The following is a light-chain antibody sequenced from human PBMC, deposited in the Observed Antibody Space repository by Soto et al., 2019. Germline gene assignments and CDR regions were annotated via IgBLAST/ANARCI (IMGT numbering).Light chain of an antibody. V-gene: IGKV1-39*01. CDR2: AAS. J-gene: IGKJ1*01. CDR3: QQSYSSPPT. Sequence: DIQMTQSPSSLSASVGDEVTITCRASQTIMTYLNWYQLKPGKPPRLLIYAASSLQSGVPSRFSGSGSGTDFTLTISSLQPEDFATYYCQQSYSSPPTFGQGTKVDIK. CDR1: QTIMTY.